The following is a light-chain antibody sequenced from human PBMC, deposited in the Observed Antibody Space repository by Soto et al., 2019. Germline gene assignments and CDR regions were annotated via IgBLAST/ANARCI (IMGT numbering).Light chain of an antibody. J-gene: IGKJ1*01. CDR2: GAS. V-gene: IGKV3-15*01. Sequence: EIVMTQSPATLSVSPGERATLSCRARQSVGSNLARYQQKPGQAPRLLSYGASTRATGIPARFSGSGSGTEFTLTISSLQSEDFAIYFCQQYNNWPPDRTFGQGTKVEIK. CDR3: QQYNNWPPDRT. CDR1: QSVGSN.